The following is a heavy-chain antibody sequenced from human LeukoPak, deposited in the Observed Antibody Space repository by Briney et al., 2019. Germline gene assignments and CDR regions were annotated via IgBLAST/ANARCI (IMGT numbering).Heavy chain of an antibody. J-gene: IGHJ4*02. CDR2: ISYDGSNK. D-gene: IGHD2-15*01. CDR1: GFTFSSYA. Sequence: GGSLRLSCAASGFTFSSYAMHWVRQAPGKGLEWVAVISYDGSNKYYADSVKGRFTISRDNSKSTLCLQMNSLRAEDTAVYYCAKQLGYCSDGSCYFPYWGQGTLVTVSS. V-gene: IGHV3-30-3*02. CDR3: AKQLGYCSDGSCYFPY.